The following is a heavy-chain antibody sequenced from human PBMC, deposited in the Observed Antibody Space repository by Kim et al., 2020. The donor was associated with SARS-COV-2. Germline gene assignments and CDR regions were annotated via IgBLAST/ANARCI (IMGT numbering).Heavy chain of an antibody. Sequence: ADSVKSRFTISRDNSKNSLYLQMNSLRAEDTAVYYCARGGNSSGWYYFDYWGQGTLVTVSS. J-gene: IGHJ4*02. CDR3: ARGGNSSGWYYFDY. V-gene: IGHV3-66*01. D-gene: IGHD6-19*01.